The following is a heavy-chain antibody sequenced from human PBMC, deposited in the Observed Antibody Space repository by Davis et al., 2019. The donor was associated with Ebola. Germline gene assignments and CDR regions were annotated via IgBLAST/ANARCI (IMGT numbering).Heavy chain of an antibody. CDR2: INSGGGLT. J-gene: IGHJ4*02. CDR3: ARGPSTGNSFTY. CDR1: GFTFSSYW. D-gene: IGHD6-13*01. Sequence: GESLKISCAASGFTFSSYWMHWVRQAPGKGLVWVSRINSGGGLTTYADSVKGRFTISRDNAKNTLYLQMNSLRAEDTAVYYCARGPSTGNSFTYWGQGTLVTVSS. V-gene: IGHV3-74*03.